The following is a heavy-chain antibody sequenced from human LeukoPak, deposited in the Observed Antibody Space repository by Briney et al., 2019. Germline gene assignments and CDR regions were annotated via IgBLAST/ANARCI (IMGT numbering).Heavy chain of an antibody. V-gene: IGHV3-48*03. CDR2: ISSSGSTI. CDR3: AGGYCSGGSCYETPDYGMDV. D-gene: IGHD2-15*01. Sequence: GGSLRLSCAASGFTFSSYEMNWVRQAPGKGLEWVSYISSSGSTIYYADSVKGRFTISRDNAKNSLYLQMNSLRAEDTAVYCCAGGYCSGGSCYETPDYGMDVWGKGTTVTVSS. CDR1: GFTFSSYE. J-gene: IGHJ6*04.